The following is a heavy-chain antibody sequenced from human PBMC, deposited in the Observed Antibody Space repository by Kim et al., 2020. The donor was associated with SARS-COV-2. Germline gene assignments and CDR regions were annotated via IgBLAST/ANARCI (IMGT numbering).Heavy chain of an antibody. V-gene: IGHV4-31*03. Sequence: SETLSLTCTVSGGSISSCGYYWSWIRQHPGKGLEWIGYIYYSGSTYYNPSLKSRVTISVDTSKNQFSLKLSSVTAADTAVYYCARGWHGSGSYYNIGYFDYWGQGTLVTVSS. CDR3: ARGWHGSGSYYNIGYFDY. J-gene: IGHJ4*02. CDR1: GGSISSCGYY. D-gene: IGHD3-10*01. CDR2: IYYSGST.